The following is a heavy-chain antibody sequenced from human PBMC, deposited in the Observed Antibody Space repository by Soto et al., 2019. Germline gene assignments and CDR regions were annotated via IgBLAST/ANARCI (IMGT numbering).Heavy chain of an antibody. CDR1: GFTFSNYG. CDR2: ILKDGSDQ. D-gene: IGHD4-17*01. Sequence: QVQLAESGGGVVQPGRSLRLSCAATGFTFSNYGMHWVRQAPGKGLEWVAVILKDGSDQKHADSMKGRFTISRDNSENTLYLHMNSLRAEDTAVYYCARDDDYPDTACDYWGQGTRVTVSS. CDR3: ARDDDYPDTACDY. V-gene: IGHV3-33*01. J-gene: IGHJ4*02.